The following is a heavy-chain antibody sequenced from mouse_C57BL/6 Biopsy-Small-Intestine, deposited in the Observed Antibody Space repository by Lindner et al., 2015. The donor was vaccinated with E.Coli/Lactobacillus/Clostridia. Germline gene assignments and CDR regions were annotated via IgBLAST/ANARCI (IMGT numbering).Heavy chain of an antibody. CDR2: LNPNTGAA. J-gene: IGHJ1*01. CDR3: AKVVFRQPSSYNYGVDV. V-gene: IGHV1-84*02. Sequence: SVKVSCKASGYTFAAYYLHWLRQAPGQGLEWMGWLNPNTGAAKYAQKFQGRVTMTRDASINTAYMELSGLTSDDTAVYYCAKVVFRQPSSYNYGVDVWGQGTTVSVSS. CDR1: GYTFAAYY. D-gene: IGHD1-2*01.